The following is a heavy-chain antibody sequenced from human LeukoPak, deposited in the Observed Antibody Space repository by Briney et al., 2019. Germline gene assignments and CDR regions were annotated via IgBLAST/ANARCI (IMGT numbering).Heavy chain of an antibody. CDR1: GYSFMDYW. CDR2: IFPHDSNP. Sequence: GESLKISCKGSGYSFMDYWIGWVRQLPGKGPEWMGFIFPHDSNPRYSPSFQGQVTISADKSISTAYLQWSSLKASDTAMYYCARAYGYCSAGSCYYYGMDVWGQGTTVTVSS. J-gene: IGHJ6*02. CDR3: ARAYGYCSAGSCYYYGMDV. V-gene: IGHV5-51*01. D-gene: IGHD2-15*01.